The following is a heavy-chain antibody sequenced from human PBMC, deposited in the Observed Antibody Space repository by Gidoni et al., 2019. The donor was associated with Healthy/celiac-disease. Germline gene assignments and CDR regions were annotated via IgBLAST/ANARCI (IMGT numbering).Heavy chain of an antibody. CDR3: AKDRSYSSSWYYFDY. Sequence: EVQLLESGGGLVQPGGSLRLSWAASGFTFSSYAMSWVRQAPGKGLEWVSAISGSGSSTYYADSVKGRFTISRDNSKNTLYLQMNSLRAEDTAVYYCAKDRSYSSSWYYFDYWGQGTLVTVSS. J-gene: IGHJ4*02. V-gene: IGHV3-23*01. CDR1: GFTFSSYA. D-gene: IGHD6-13*01. CDR2: ISGSGSST.